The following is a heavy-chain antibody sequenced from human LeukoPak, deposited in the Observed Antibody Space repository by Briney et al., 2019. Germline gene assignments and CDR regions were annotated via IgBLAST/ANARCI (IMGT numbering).Heavy chain of an antibody. CDR3: ARDVGDYGDYEGVGY. Sequence: GGSLRLSCAASGFSFSSYWMTWVRKAPGKGLEWVANIKQDGSEKYYVDSVKGRFTISRDNAKNSLFLKMNSLRAEDTSVYYCARDVGDYGDYEGVGYWGQGTLVTVSS. J-gene: IGHJ4*02. CDR1: GFSFSSYW. CDR2: IKQDGSEK. D-gene: IGHD4-17*01. V-gene: IGHV3-7*01.